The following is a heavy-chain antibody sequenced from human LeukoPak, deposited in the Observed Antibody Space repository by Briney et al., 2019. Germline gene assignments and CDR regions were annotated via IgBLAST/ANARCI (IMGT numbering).Heavy chain of an antibody. CDR2: ISYDGSNK. Sequence: GGSLRLSCAASGFTFSSYAIHWVRQPPGKGLEWVAVISYDGSNKYYADSVKGRFTISRDNSKNTLYLQMNSLRPEDTAVYYCARGGKRPVAGTRSTQYFQHWGQGTLVTVSS. CDR3: ARGGKRPVAGTRSTQYFQH. CDR1: GFTFSSYA. V-gene: IGHV3-30*04. D-gene: IGHD6-19*01. J-gene: IGHJ1*01.